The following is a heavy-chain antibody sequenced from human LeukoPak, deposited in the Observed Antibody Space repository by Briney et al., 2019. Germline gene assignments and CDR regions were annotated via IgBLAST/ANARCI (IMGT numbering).Heavy chain of an antibody. V-gene: IGHV3-23*01. Sequence: GGSLRLSCAASGFTFSTSAMSWVRQAPGKELEWVSGISGSGDSTYYVDSVKGRFTISRDNPKSTLYLHMNSLRAEDTAIYYCAKQRSEVPVAASNYWGQGTLVTVSS. J-gene: IGHJ4*02. CDR1: GFTFSTSA. CDR3: AKQRSEVPVAASNY. D-gene: IGHD2-2*01. CDR2: ISGSGDST.